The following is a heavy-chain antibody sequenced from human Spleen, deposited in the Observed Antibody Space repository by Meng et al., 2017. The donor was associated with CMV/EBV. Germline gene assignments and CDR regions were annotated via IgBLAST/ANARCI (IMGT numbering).Heavy chain of an antibody. J-gene: IGHJ4*02. CDR3: ARDPFIVVVPAAPW. Sequence: ASVKVSCKASGYNFTAYNIQWVRQAPGQGLEWMGWINPNSGGTKYAQKFQGRVTMTRDTSISTAYMELSRLRSDDTAVYYCARDPFIVVVPAAPWWGQGTLVTVSS. V-gene: IGHV1-2*02. D-gene: IGHD2-2*01. CDR1: GYNFTAYN. CDR2: INPNSGGT.